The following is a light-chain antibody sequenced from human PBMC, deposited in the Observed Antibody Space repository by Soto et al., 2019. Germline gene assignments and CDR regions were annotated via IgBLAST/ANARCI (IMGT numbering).Light chain of an antibody. CDR3: QQYDNLRPT. V-gene: IGKV1-33*01. CDR1: QDISNY. J-gene: IGKJ2*01. CDR2: DAS. Sequence: DIQMTQSPSSLSASVGDRVTITCQASQDISNYLNWYQQKPGKAPKLLIYDASNLETGVXSXXSGSGYGTDFTFTISSLQPEDIATYYCQQYDNLRPTFGQGTKLEIK.